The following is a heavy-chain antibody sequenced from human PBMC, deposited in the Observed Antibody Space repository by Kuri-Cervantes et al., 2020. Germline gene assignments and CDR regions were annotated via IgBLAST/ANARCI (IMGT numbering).Heavy chain of an antibody. CDR1: GFTFSSYW. J-gene: IGHJ4*02. CDR3: ARTPLYSSGWLDY. D-gene: IGHD6-19*01. Sequence: GGSLRLSCAASGFTFSSYWMHWVRQAPGKGLVWVSRINSDGSNTSYADPVKGRFTISRDNAKNTLYLQMNSLRAEDTAVYYCARTPLYSSGWLDYWGQGTLVTVSS. V-gene: IGHV3-74*01. CDR2: INSDGSNT.